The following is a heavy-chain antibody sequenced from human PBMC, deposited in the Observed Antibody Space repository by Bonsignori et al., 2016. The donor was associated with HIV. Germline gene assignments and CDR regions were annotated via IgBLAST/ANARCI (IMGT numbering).Heavy chain of an antibody. V-gene: IGHV3-49*02. Sequence: WIRQPPGKGLEWVGFIRSKAYGGTTEYAASVKGRFTISRDDSKSIAYLQMNSLKTEDTAVYYCTREGIAVASLDAFDIWGQGTMVTVSS. CDR3: TREGIAVASLDAFDI. D-gene: IGHD6-19*01. J-gene: IGHJ3*02. CDR2: IRSKAYGGTT.